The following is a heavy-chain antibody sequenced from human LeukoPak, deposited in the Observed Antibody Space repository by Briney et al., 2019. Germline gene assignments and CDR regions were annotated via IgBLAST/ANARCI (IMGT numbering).Heavy chain of an antibody. D-gene: IGHD3-22*01. CDR1: GGSFSGYY. V-gene: IGHV4-34*01. Sequence: SETLSLTCAVYGGSFSGYYWSWTRQPPGKGLEWIGEINHSGSTKYNPSLKSRVTISVETSKNQSSLKLSSVTAADTAVYYCARGHYYDSSGSAAFDIWGQGTMVTVSS. CDR3: ARGHYYDSSGSAAFDI. CDR2: INHSGST. J-gene: IGHJ3*02.